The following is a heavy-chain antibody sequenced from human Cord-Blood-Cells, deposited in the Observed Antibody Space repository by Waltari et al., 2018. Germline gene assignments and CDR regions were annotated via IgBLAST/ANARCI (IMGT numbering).Heavy chain of an antibody. D-gene: IGHD6-19*01. CDR2: SYPGDSDT. V-gene: IGHV5-51*01. CDR3: ATPGYCSSGCKDAFDI. Sequence: EVQLVQSGAEVKKPGESLKISCKGSGYSFTSYWIGWVRQMPGKGLEWMGISYPGDSDTRYSPSFQGQVTISADKSISTAYLQWSSLKASDTAMYYCATPGYCSSGCKDAFDIWGQGTMVTVSS. CDR1: GYSFTSYW. J-gene: IGHJ3*02.